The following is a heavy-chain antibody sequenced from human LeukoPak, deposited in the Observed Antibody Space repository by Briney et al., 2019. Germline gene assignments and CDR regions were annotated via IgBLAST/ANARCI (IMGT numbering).Heavy chain of an antibody. V-gene: IGHV3-74*01. D-gene: IGHD4-23*01. CDR1: GFTFSSYW. CDR3: ARDLRTPSDTNIAIDY. J-gene: IGHJ4*02. CDR2: IKSDGSSA. Sequence: PGGSLRLSCAASGFTFSSYWMHWVRQAPGKGLVWVSRIKSDGSSASYADSVKGRFTISRDNAKNTLYLQMNSLRAEDTAVYYCARDLRTPSDTNIAIDYWGQGPLVTVSS.